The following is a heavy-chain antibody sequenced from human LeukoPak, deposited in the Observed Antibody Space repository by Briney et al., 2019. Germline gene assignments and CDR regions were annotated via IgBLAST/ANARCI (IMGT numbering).Heavy chain of an antibody. J-gene: IGHJ4*02. Sequence: SETLSLTCAVYGGSFSGYYWSWIRQPPGKGLEWTGEINHSGSTNYNPSLKSRVTISVDTSKNQFSLKLSSVTAADTAVYYCARRRSRDLRRIAAAAFDYWGQGTLVTVSS. CDR2: INHSGST. CDR1: GGSFSGYY. CDR3: ARRRSRDLRRIAAAAFDY. V-gene: IGHV4-34*01. D-gene: IGHD6-13*01.